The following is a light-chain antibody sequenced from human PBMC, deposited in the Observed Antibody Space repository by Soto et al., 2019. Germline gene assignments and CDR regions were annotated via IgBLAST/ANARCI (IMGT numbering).Light chain of an antibody. CDR2: SAS. CDR1: QGISRY. J-gene: IGKJ3*01. V-gene: IGKV1-27*01. CDR3: QQTYNAFT. Sequence: DIQLTQSPSSLSASVGDRVTITCRVSQGISRYLNWYRQKPGKVPKLLIYSASNLQSGVPSRFSGSGSGTDFTLTISSLQPEDVATYYGQQTYNAFTFGPGTKVDIK.